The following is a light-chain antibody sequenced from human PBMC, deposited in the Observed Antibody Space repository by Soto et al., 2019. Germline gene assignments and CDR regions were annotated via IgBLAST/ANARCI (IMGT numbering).Light chain of an antibody. Sequence: DIQMTQSPSSLSASVGDRVTITCRASQTISTYLNWYQKKAEKAPKLLIYDVSSLQSGVTPRFSGSGSGTDFNLTISSLQNEDFATYYCQQSYSALPTFGGGTKVDIK. CDR2: DVS. CDR1: QTISTY. V-gene: IGKV1-39*01. J-gene: IGKJ4*01. CDR3: QQSYSALPT.